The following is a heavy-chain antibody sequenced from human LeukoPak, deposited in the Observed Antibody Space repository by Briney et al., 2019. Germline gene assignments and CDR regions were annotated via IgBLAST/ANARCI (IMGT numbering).Heavy chain of an antibody. CDR2: IYHSGST. D-gene: IGHD4-17*01. CDR1: GGSNSRSNW. CDR3: ARAGEGEDY. J-gene: IGHJ4*02. V-gene: IGHV4-4*02. Sequence: SETLSLTCAVSGGSNSRSNWWCLVRQPPGEGLEWIGEIYHSGSTNYNPSLKSRVTMSVDNSKNQFSLKLSSVTAADTAVYYCARAGEGEDYWGQGTLVTVSS.